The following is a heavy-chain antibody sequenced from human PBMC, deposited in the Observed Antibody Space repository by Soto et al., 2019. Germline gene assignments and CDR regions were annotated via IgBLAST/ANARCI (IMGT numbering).Heavy chain of an antibody. D-gene: IGHD4-17*01. CDR3: ARTLYGDNVDY. Sequence: QVQLVQSGAEVKKPGASVKVSCKASGYTFTSYDINWVRQATGQGLEWMGWMNPTSGNTGYAQKCQGRGTMTRNTSISTAYMELSSLRSEDTAVDYGARTLYGDNVDYWGQGTLVTVSS. CDR1: GYTFTSYD. CDR2: MNPTSGNT. V-gene: IGHV1-8*01. J-gene: IGHJ4*02.